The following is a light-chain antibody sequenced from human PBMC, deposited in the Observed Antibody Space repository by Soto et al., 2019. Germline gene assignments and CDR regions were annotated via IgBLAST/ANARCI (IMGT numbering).Light chain of an antibody. J-gene: IGKJ1*01. CDR1: QTITRW. CDR2: DAS. V-gene: IGKV1-5*01. CDR3: QQYNSYSWT. Sequence: DIQMTQSPSTLSASVGDRVTITCRASQTITRWMAWYQQTTGKAPKILIYDASTLESGVPSRFRGIRSGTEFTLPISRLQPDDFETYYCQQYNSYSWTFGQGTKVDIK.